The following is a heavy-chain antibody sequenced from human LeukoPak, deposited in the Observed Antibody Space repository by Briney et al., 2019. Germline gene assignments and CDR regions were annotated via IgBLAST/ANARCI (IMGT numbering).Heavy chain of an antibody. Sequence: GGSLRLSCAASGFTFSSYSMNWVRQAPGKGLEWVSFISTSSSYIYYADSLKGRFTISRDNAKKSLYLQINSLRAEDTAVYYCARVTRGGYDGYFDYWGQGTLVTVSS. CDR1: GFTFSSYS. CDR2: ISTSSSYI. J-gene: IGHJ4*02. V-gene: IGHV3-21*01. D-gene: IGHD5-12*01. CDR3: ARVTRGGYDGYFDY.